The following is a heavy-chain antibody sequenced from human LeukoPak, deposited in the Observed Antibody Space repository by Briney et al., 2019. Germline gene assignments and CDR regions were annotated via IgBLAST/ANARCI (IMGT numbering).Heavy chain of an antibody. CDR2: IIPILGIA. J-gene: IGHJ6*02. D-gene: IGHD2-21*02. CDR3: ARIRYCGGNSGYYYGMDV. V-gene: IGHV1-69*04. CDR1: GGTFSSYA. Sequence: RASVKVSCKASGGTFSSYAISWVRQAPGQGLEWMGRIIPILGIANYAQKFQGRVTITADKSTSTAYMELSSLRSEDTAVYYCARIRYCGGNSGYYYGMDVWGQGTKVTPSS.